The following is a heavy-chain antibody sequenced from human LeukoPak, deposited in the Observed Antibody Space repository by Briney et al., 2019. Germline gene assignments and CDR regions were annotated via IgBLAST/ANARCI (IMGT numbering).Heavy chain of an antibody. D-gene: IGHD3-10*01. Sequence: GGSLRLSCAASGFTFSNAWMSWVRQAPGKGLEWVSAISGSGGSTYYADSVKGRFTISRDNSKNTLYLQMNSLRAEDTAVYYCAGYYGTGYYYYMNVWGKGTTVTVSS. CDR3: AGYYGTGYYYYMNV. J-gene: IGHJ6*03. V-gene: IGHV3-23*01. CDR2: ISGSGGST. CDR1: GFTFSNAW.